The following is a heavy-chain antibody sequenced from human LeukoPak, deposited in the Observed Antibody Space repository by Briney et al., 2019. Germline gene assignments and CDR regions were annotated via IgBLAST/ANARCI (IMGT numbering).Heavy chain of an antibody. CDR1: GYTFTDYY. CDR2: VIPSTGGT. J-gene: IGHJ4*02. Sequence: ASVKVSCRASGYTFTDYYIHWVRQAPGQGLEWMGWVIPSTGGTTYAQKFQGRVTMTRDTSISTAYMELSRLTSDDTAVYYCAPFNYDYNMFDSWGQGTLVTVSS. V-gene: IGHV1-2*02. CDR3: APFNYDYNMFDS. D-gene: IGHD3-16*01.